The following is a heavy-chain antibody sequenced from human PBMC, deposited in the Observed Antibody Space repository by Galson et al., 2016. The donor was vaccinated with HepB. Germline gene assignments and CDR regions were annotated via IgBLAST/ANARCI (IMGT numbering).Heavy chain of an antibody. CDR3: ARDLWRGGRIDY. CDR1: GFTFSNYW. CDR2: IKQDGNEK. Sequence: SLRLSCAASGFTFSNYWMSWVRQAPGKGLEWVANIKQDGNEKYYVDSVKGRFTISRDNAKNSMYLQMNSLRAEDTAVYYCARDLWRGGRIDYWGQGTLVTVS. V-gene: IGHV3-7*01. J-gene: IGHJ4*02. D-gene: IGHD4-23*01.